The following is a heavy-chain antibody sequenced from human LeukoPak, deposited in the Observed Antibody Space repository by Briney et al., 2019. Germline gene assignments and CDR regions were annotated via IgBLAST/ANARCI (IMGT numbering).Heavy chain of an antibody. Sequence: SVKVSCKASGGTFSSYAISWVRQAPGQGLEWMGGIIPIFGTANYAQKFQGRVTITADKSTSTAYMELRSLRSDDTAVYYCARSTARYQLLSSDAFDIWGQGTMVTVSS. V-gene: IGHV1-69*06. CDR3: ARSTARYQLLSSDAFDI. D-gene: IGHD2-2*01. J-gene: IGHJ3*02. CDR1: GGTFSSYA. CDR2: IIPIFGTA.